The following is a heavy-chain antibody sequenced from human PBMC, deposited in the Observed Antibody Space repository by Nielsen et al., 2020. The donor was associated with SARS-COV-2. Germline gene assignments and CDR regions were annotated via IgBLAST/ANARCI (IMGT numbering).Heavy chain of an antibody. CDR3: ATPSSGKNYFDY. CDR2: ISGSGGGT. Sequence: GGSLRLSCAASGFTFRSYAMSWVRQAPGKGLEWVSHISGSGGGTIYADSVKGRFTISRDSFKNTLYLQMNGLRAEDTAVYYCATPSSGKNYFDYWGQGTLVTVSS. V-gene: IGHV3-23*01. J-gene: IGHJ4*02. D-gene: IGHD1-26*01. CDR1: GFTFRSYA.